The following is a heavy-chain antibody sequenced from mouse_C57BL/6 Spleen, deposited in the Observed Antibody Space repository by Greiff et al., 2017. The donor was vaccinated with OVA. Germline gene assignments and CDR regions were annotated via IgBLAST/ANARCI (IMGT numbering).Heavy chain of an antibody. Sequence: EVQLQQSGPELVKPRASVKISCKASGYTFTDYYMNWVKQSHGKSLEWIGDINPNNGGTSYNQKFKGKATLTVDKSSSTAYMELRSLTSEDSAVYYCARRLGREYYFDYWGQGTTLTVSS. J-gene: IGHJ2*01. D-gene: IGHD4-1*01. V-gene: IGHV1-26*01. CDR2: INPNNGGT. CDR1: GYTFTDYY. CDR3: ARRLGREYYFDY.